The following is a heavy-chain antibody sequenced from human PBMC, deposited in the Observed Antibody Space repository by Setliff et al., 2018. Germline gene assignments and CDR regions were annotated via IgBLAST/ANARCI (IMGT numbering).Heavy chain of an antibody. V-gene: IGHV4-31*03. J-gene: IGHJ5*02. D-gene: IGHD3-10*01. CDR3: ARDRSALVRGVVHHNYFDP. CDR1: GVSMRSGTFY. CDR2: ISYSGNT. Sequence: PSETLSLTCTVSGVSMRSGTFYWSWIRLHPGKGLEWIGYISYSGNTYYNPSFEGRLALSVDASMNQFSLRLSSVTAADSAIYYCARDRSALVRGVVHHNYFDPWGQGNKVTVSS.